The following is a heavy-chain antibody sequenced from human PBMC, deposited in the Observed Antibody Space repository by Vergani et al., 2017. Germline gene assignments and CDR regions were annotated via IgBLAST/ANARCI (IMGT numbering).Heavy chain of an antibody. V-gene: IGHV4-39*01. CDR3: ARHSTVEWLVKLGWIDP. J-gene: IGHJ5*02. CDR1: GASIRSSNYY. CDR2: IYYSGST. D-gene: IGHD6-19*01. Sequence: QLRLQESGPGLVKPSATLSLTCSVSGASIRSSNYYWGWIRQPPGKGLEWIASIYYSGSTYYNPSLKSRVTISVDTSKNHFSLELSSVTAADTAVYFCARHSTVEWLVKLGWIDPWGKGILVTVSS.